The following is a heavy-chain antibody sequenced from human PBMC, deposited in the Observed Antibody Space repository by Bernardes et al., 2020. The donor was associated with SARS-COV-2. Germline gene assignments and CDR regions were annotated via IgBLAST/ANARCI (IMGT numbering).Heavy chain of an antibody. CDR3: ARLHKSRLALPYAYDGMDV. V-gene: IGHV4-59*08. D-gene: IGHD1-7*01. Sequence: SETLSLTGTYSGGSNSSYYWTWTRQPPGKGLEWIEYFSYTGSTNFNPSLKSRVTISVDTSKNQFSLKLSSVTAADTAVYYCARLHKSRLALPYAYDGMDVWGQGTTVTVSS. CDR1: GGSNSSYY. CDR2: FSYTGST. J-gene: IGHJ6*02.